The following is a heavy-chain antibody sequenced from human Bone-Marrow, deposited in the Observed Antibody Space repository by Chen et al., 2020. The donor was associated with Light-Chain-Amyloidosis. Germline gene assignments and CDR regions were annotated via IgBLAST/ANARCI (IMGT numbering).Heavy chain of an antibody. CDR2: ITGGVTSI. CDR3: ARSPYSTVAPHYYGMDL. J-gene: IGHJ6*02. CDR1: GFTSSLYG. Sequence: EVPLVESGGGLVKPGGSLRLSCAASGFTSSLYGMHWVRRAPGKGLEWVPSITGGVTSITAAESVRGRFTISGDNARNSLYLQMNSLRAEDTAVYYCARSPYSTVAPHYYGMDLWGQGITVTVSS. V-gene: IGHV3-21*01. D-gene: IGHD6-13*01.